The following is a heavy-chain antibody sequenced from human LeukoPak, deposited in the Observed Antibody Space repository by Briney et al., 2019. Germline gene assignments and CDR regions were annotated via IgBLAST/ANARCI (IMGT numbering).Heavy chain of an antibody. Sequence: SETLSLTCTVSGGSISSYYWSWIRQPPGKGLEWIGYIYYSGSTNYNPSLKSRVTISVDTSKNQFSLKLSSVTAADTAVYYCAGADLSSGWPKYWYFDLWGRGTLVTVSS. CDR2: IYYSGST. D-gene: IGHD6-19*01. V-gene: IGHV4-59*01. CDR3: AGADLSSGWPKYWYFDL. J-gene: IGHJ2*01. CDR1: GGSISSYY.